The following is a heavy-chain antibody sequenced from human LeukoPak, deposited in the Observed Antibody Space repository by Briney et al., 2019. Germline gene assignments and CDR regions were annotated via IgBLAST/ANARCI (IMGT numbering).Heavy chain of an antibody. V-gene: IGHV1-2*02. CDR3: ARDGITIFGVVTRGYMDV. Sequence: ASVKVSCKASGYTFTGYYMHWVRQAPGQGLEWMGWINPNSGGTNYAQKFRGRVTMTRDTSISTAYMELSRLRSDDTAVYYCARDGITIFGVVTRGYMDVWGKGTTVTVSS. J-gene: IGHJ6*03. CDR2: INPNSGGT. CDR1: GYTFTGYY. D-gene: IGHD3-3*01.